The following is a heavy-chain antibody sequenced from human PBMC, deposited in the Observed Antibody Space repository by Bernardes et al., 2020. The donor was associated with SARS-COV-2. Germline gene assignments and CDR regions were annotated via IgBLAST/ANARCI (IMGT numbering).Heavy chain of an antibody. Sequence: GGSLRLSRAASGFTFNTYNMNWVRQAPGKGLEWVSSISSSSTYIYYADSVKGRFTISRDNAKNSLYLQLNSLRAEDTAVYYCARERCSGGSCRGTFDYWGQGTLVTVSS. CDR3: ARERCSGGSCRGTFDY. J-gene: IGHJ4*02. V-gene: IGHV3-21*01. CDR2: ISSSSTYI. D-gene: IGHD2-15*01. CDR1: GFTFNTYN.